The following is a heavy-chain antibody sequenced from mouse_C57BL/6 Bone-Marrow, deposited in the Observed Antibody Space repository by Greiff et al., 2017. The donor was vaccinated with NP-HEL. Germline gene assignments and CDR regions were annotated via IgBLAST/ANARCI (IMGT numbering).Heavy chain of an antibody. CDR2: IYPRSGNT. CDR3: ASYGNYPAWFAY. J-gene: IGHJ3*01. D-gene: IGHD2-1*01. V-gene: IGHV1-81*01. Sequence: QVQLQQSGAELARPGASVKLSCKASGYTFTSYGISWVKQRTGQGLEWIGEIYPRSGNTYYNEKFKGKATLTADKSSSTAYMELRSLTSEDSAVYFCASYGNYPAWFAYWGQGTLVTVSA. CDR1: GYTFTSYG.